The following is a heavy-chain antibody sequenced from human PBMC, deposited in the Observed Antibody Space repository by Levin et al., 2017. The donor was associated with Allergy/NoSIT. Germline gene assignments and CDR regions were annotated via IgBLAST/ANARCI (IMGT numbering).Heavy chain of an antibody. CDR2: IRSRANSYAT. CDR1: GFTFSGSA. D-gene: IGHD3-9*01. Sequence: GESLKISCATSGFTFSGSAMHWVRQASGKGLEWIGRIRSRANSYATAYAASVDGRFTISRDDSKNMAYLQMNSLKSDDTAVYYCTRIAGDSGYCLDSWGQGTMVTVSS. J-gene: IGHJ3*02. CDR3: TRIAGDSGYCLDS. V-gene: IGHV3-73*01.